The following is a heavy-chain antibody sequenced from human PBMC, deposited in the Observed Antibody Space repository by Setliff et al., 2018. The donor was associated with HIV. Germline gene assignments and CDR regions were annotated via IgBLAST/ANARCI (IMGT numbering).Heavy chain of an antibody. J-gene: IGHJ6*03. V-gene: IGHV1-18*04. CDR1: GYTFINFG. Sequence: ASVKVSCKASGYTFINFGITWVRQAPGQGLGWVGYISGYNGNTKYAQNVQGRVTMTTDTSTSTAYMELRSLRYDDTAVYYCARDPRSGYDSDTAMVTVYYYYMDVWGKGTTVNVSS. D-gene: IGHD5-18*01. CDR2: ISGYNGNT. CDR3: ARDPRSGYDSDTAMVTVYYYYMDV.